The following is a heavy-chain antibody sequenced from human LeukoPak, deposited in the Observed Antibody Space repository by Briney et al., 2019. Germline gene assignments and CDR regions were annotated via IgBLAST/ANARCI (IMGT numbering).Heavy chain of an antibody. J-gene: IGHJ6*04. D-gene: IGHD3-10*01. CDR3: ASPLRKVLGVIYYYGMDV. V-gene: IGHV3-33*01. CDR2: IWYDGSNK. Sequence: PGRSLRLSCAASGFTFSSYGMHWVRQAPGKGLEWVAVIWYDGSNKYYADSVKGRFTISRDNSKNTLYLQMNSLTAEDTAVYYCASPLRKVLGVIYYYGMDVWGKGTTATVSS. CDR1: GFTFSSYG.